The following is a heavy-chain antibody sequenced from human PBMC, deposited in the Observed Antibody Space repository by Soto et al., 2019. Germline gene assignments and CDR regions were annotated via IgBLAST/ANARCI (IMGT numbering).Heavy chain of an antibody. J-gene: IGHJ6*02. CDR1: GYTFTGYY. CDR3: ARHLIEVAGSEYYYYGMDV. CDR2: INPNSGGT. V-gene: IGHV1-2*02. D-gene: IGHD6-19*01. Sequence: ASVKVSCKASGYTFTGYYMHWVRQAPGQGLEWMGWINPNSGGTNYAQKFQGRVTMTRDTSISTAYMELSRLRSDDTAVYYCARHLIEVAGSEYYYYGMDVWGQGTTVTVSS.